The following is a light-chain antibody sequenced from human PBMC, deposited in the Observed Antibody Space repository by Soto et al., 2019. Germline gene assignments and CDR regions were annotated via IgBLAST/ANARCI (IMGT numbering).Light chain of an antibody. V-gene: IGKV1-5*03. J-gene: IGKJ2*01. Sequence: DIQRTQSPSTLSASVGDRVTITCRASQSLSGWLAWYQQKPGKAHNLLIYKTSSLESGVPSRFSGSGSGTEFTLTISNLQPDDFATYYCLQYNRLYTFGQGTKLEIK. CDR2: KTS. CDR1: QSLSGW. CDR3: LQYNRLYT.